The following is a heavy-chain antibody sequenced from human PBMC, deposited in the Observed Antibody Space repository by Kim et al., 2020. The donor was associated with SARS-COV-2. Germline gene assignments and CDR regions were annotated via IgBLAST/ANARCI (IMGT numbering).Heavy chain of an antibody. Sequence: GESLKISCKGSGYSFTSYWISWVRQMPGKGLEWMGRIDPSDSYTNYSPSFQGHVTISADKSISTAYLQWSSLKASDTAMYYCARLDGDYVSTPWGRVKWFDPWGQGTLVTVSS. CDR2: IDPSDSYT. CDR3: ARLDGDYVSTPWGRVKWFDP. J-gene: IGHJ5*02. CDR1: GYSFTSYW. D-gene: IGHD4-17*01. V-gene: IGHV5-10-1*01.